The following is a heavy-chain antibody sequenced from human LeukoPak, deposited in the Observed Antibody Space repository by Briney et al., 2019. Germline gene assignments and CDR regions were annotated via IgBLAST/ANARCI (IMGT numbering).Heavy chain of an antibody. V-gene: IGHV4-38-2*02. J-gene: IGHJ6*03. Sequence: SETLSLTCTVSGYSISSGYYWGWIRQPPGKGLEWIGSVYYSGSTYYNPSLKSRVTISVDTSKNQFSLNRISVTAADTAYYMDVWGKRTTVTGSS. CDR3: V. CDR2: VYYSGST. CDR1: GYSISSGYY.